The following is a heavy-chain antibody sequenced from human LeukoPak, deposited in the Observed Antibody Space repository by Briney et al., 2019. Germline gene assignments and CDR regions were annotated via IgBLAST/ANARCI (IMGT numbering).Heavy chain of an antibody. V-gene: IGHV3-23*01. CDR3: ARDTAMSPLYYYYYMDV. CDR2: LSGSGDST. CDR1: GFTFSNYG. Sequence: PGGSLRLSCAASGFTFSNYGMSWVRQAPGKGLEWVSGLSGSGDSTFYADSVKGRFTISRDNSKNTRYLQMNSLRAEDTAVYYCARDTAMSPLYYYYYMDVWGKGTTVTISS. J-gene: IGHJ6*03. D-gene: IGHD5-18*01.